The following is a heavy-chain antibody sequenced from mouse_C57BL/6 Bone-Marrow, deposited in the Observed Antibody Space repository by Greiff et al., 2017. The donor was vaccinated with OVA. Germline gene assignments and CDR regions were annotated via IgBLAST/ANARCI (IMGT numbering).Heavy chain of an antibody. J-gene: IGHJ3*01. CDR3: ARDGYYPAWFAY. D-gene: IGHD2-3*01. CDR2: LYPRDGST. V-gene: IGHV1-85*01. CDR1: GYTFTSYD. Sequence: VQRVESGPELVKPGASVKLSCKASGYTFTSYDINWVKQRPGQGLEWIGWLYPRDGSTKYNEKFKGKATLTVDTSSSTAYMELHSLTSEDSAVYFCARDGYYPAWFAYWGQGTLVTVSA.